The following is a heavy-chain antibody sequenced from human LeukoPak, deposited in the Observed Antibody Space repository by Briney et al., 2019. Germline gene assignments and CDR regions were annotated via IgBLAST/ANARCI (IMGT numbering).Heavy chain of an antibody. Sequence: PGGSLRLSCAASGFTFSSYWMSWIRQAPGKGLEWVANIKQDGSDKYHVDSVKGRFTISRDNPKNSLYLQMNSLRAEDTAVYYCAREGVGTFDYWGQGTLVTVSS. J-gene: IGHJ4*02. CDR1: GFTFSSYW. V-gene: IGHV3-7*04. CDR3: AREGVGTFDY. CDR2: IKQDGSDK. D-gene: IGHD1-1*01.